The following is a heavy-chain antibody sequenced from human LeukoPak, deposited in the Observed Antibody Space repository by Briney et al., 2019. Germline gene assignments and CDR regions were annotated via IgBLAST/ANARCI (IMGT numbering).Heavy chain of an antibody. CDR3: ARSYYDSSGYYYYYYGMDV. V-gene: IGHV3-9*01. CDR1: GFTFDDHA. CDR2: ISWNSGSI. D-gene: IGHD3-22*01. J-gene: IGHJ6*02. Sequence: PTGGSLRLSCAASGFTFDDHAMHWVRQAPGKRLEWVSGISWNSGSIGYAASVKGRFTISRDNAKNSLYLQMNSLRAEDTAVYYCARSYYDSSGYYYYYYGMDVWGQGTTVTVSS.